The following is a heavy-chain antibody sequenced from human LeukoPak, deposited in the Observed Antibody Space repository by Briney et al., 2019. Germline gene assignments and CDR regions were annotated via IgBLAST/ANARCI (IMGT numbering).Heavy chain of an antibody. CDR3: TADQPRYPDAFDI. D-gene: IGHD1-1*01. CDR1: GFTSTTST. CDR2: IVVGSGDT. J-gene: IGHJ3*02. Sequence: SVKVSCKASGFTSTTSTMQWVRQARGQRLEWIGWIVVGSGDTNYAEKFQERVTITRDMSTSTVYMELSSLRSDDTAVYYCTADQPRYPDAFDIWGQGTMVTVSS. V-gene: IGHV1-58*02.